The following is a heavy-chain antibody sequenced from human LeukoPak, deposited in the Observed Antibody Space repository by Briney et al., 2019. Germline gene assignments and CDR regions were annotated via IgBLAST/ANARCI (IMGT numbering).Heavy chain of an antibody. CDR1: GFTFSSYS. V-gene: IGHV3-21*01. CDR2: ISSSSSYI. Sequence: GGSLRLSCAASGFTFSSYSMNWVRQAPGKGLEWVSSISSSSSYIYYADSVKGRFTISRDNAKNSLYLQMNSLRAEDTAVYYCARVLDSGIRQYDDYWGQGTLVTVSS. J-gene: IGHJ4*02. D-gene: IGHD3-10*01. CDR3: ARVLDSGIRQYDDY.